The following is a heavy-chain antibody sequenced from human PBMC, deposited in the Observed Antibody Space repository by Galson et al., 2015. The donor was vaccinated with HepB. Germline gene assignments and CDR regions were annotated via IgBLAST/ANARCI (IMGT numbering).Heavy chain of an antibody. CDR3: ARDRRSIAAAGTDY. J-gene: IGHJ4*02. D-gene: IGHD6-13*01. V-gene: IGHV1-69*13. Sequence: SVKVSCKASGGTFSSYAISWVRQAPGQGLEWMGGIIPIFGIANYAQKFQGRVTITADESTSTAYMELSSLRSEDTAVYYCARDRRSIAAAGTDYWGQGTLVTVSS. CDR2: IIPIFGIA. CDR1: GGTFSSYA.